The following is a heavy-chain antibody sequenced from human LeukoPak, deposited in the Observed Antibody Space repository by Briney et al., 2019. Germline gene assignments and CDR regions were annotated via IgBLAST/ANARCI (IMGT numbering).Heavy chain of an antibody. CDR1: GYTFTGYY. D-gene: IGHD2-15*01. V-gene: IGHV1-2*02. J-gene: IGHJ4*02. CDR3: ARSYCSGGSCYSDD. Sequence: ASVKVSCKASGYTFTGYYMHWVRQAPGQGLEWMGWINPNSGGTNYAQKFQGRVTMTRDTSISTAYMELSRLRSGDTAVYYCARSYCSGGSCYSDDWGQGTLVTVSS. CDR2: INPNSGGT.